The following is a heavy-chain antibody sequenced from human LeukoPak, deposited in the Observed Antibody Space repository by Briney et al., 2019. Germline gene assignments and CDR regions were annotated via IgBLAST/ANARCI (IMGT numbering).Heavy chain of an antibody. CDR2: IYTSGST. CDR3: ARQAGSSAVASGVGVPYYFDY. CDR1: GGSISSGSSY. Sequence: PSETLSLTCTVSGGSISSGSSYWSWIRQPAGKGLEWIGRIYTSGSTNYNPSLKSRVTISVDTSKNQFSLKLSSVTAADTAVYYCARQAGSSAVASGVGVPYYFDYWGQGTLVTVSS. J-gene: IGHJ4*02. D-gene: IGHD2-2*01. V-gene: IGHV4-61*02.